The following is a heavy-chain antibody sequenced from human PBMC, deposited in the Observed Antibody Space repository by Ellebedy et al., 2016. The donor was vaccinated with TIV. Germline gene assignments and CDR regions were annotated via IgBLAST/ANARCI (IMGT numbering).Heavy chain of an antibody. CDR3: ARHGKSGSYSPYFDY. D-gene: IGHD1-26*01. CDR1: GGSLSGYY. V-gene: IGHV4-59*08. Sequence: MPSETLSLTCTVSGGSLSGYYWSWIRQPPGKGLEWIAYIHNNGDTYYNPSLKSRVTISLDASKNQFSLKMSSVTATDTALFYCARHGKSGSYSPYFDYWGQGTLVTVS. J-gene: IGHJ4*02. CDR2: IHNNGDT.